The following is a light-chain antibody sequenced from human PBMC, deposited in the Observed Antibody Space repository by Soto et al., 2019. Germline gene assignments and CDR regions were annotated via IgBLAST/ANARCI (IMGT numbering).Light chain of an antibody. V-gene: IGKV1-5*03. Sequence: DIQMTQSPSTLSASVGDRVTIIYRASQSISSWLAWYQQKAGKAPKLLISKASNLDSGVPSRFSGSGSGTEFNPTISSLQPEDFATYYCQQYNSFIWTFGQGTKVDIK. J-gene: IGKJ1*01. CDR2: KAS. CDR1: QSISSW. CDR3: QQYNSFIWT.